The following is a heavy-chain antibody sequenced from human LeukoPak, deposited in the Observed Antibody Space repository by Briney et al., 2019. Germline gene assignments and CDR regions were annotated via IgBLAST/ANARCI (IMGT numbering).Heavy chain of an antibody. CDR3: ARLGRGATGMDV. CDR2: IYYSGST. D-gene: IGHD3-10*01. V-gene: IGHV4-39*01. J-gene: IGHJ6*02. CDR1: GASISSYY. Sequence: PSETLSLTCTVSGASISSYYWSWIRQPPGKGLEWIGSIYYSGSTYYNPSLKSRVTISVDTSKNQFSLKLSSVTAADTAVYYCARLGRGATGMDVWGQGTTVTVSS.